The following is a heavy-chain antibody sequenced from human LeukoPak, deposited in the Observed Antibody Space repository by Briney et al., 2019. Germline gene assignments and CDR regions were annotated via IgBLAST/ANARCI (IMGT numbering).Heavy chain of an antibody. CDR3: ASDLSGWLGLGY. J-gene: IGHJ4*02. V-gene: IGHV4-61*02. CDR1: NVSISSGSHY. D-gene: IGHD6-19*01. Sequence: SETLSLTCTVSNVSISSGSHYWNWIRQPAGKGLEWIGRIYAGGRSNYNPSLRSRVTISVDTSKNQFSLRLSSVTATDTGVYCASDLSGWLGLGYWGQGTLVSVSS. CDR2: IYAGGRS.